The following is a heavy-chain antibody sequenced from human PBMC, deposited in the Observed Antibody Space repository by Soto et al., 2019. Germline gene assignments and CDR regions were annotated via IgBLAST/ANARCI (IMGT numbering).Heavy chain of an antibody. V-gene: IGHV4-61*01. Sequence: QVQLQESGPGLVKPSEILSLTCTVSAGSVSSGSYYWSWIRQPPGKGLEWMGYIYYSGSTNYNPSLKSRVTISVDTSKNQFSLKLSSVTAADTAVYYCARDGGTMVRRVTSSDYWGQGTLVTVSS. CDR2: IYYSGST. D-gene: IGHD3-10*01. J-gene: IGHJ4*02. CDR1: AGSVSSGSYY. CDR3: ARDGGTMVRRVTSSDY.